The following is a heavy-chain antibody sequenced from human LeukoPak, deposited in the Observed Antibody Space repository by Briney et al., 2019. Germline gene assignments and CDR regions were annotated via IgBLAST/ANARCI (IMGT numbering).Heavy chain of an antibody. D-gene: IGHD5-24*01. V-gene: IGHV4-59*01. Sequence: PSETLSLTCTVSGGSISSYYWSWIRQPPGKGLEWNGYIYYIGSTNYNPSLKSRVTISVDTSKNQFSLKLSSVTAADTAVYYCARVGGGDNYYYYYYYMDVWGKGTTVTVSS. CDR2: IYYIGST. CDR1: GGSISSYY. CDR3: ARVGGGDNYYYYYYYMDV. J-gene: IGHJ6*03.